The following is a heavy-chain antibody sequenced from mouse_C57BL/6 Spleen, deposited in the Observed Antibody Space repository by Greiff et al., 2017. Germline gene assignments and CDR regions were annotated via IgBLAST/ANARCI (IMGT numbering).Heavy chain of an antibody. D-gene: IGHD4-1*01. V-gene: IGHV1-63*01. Sequence: VQLQQSGAELVRPGTSVKMSCKASGYTFTNYWIGWAKQRPGHGLEWIGDIYPGGGYTNYNEKFKGKATLTVDKSSSTAYMQFSSLTSQDSAIYYCARKAPPASWDVGGYFDYWGQGTTLTVSS. CDR3: ARKAPPASWDVGGYFDY. J-gene: IGHJ2*01. CDR1: GYTFTNYW. CDR2: IYPGGGYT.